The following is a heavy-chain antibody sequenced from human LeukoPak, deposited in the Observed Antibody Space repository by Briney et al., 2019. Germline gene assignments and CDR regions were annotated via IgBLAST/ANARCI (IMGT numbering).Heavy chain of an antibody. Sequence: ASVKVSCKVSGYTLTELSMHWVRQAPGKGVEWMGGFDPEDGETIYAQKFQGRVTMTEDTSTYTAYMELSSLRSEDTAVYYCATVDCYRGMPFDYWGQGTLVTVSS. CDR1: GYTLTELS. J-gene: IGHJ4*02. D-gene: IGHD2-15*01. CDR3: ATVDCYRGMPFDY. CDR2: FDPEDGET. V-gene: IGHV1-24*01.